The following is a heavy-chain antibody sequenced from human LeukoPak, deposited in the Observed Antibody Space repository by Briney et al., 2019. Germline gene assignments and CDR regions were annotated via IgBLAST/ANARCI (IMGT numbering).Heavy chain of an antibody. CDR2: IYYSGST. Sequence: SETLSLTCTVSGGSISSSSYYWGWIRQPPGKGLEWIGSIYYSGSTYYNPSLKSRVTISVDTSKNQFSLQLSSVTAADAAVYYCARAQSRSWYVYFDYWGQGTLVAVSS. CDR3: ARAQSRSWYVYFDY. D-gene: IGHD6-13*01. V-gene: IGHV4-39*07. J-gene: IGHJ4*02. CDR1: GGSISSSSYY.